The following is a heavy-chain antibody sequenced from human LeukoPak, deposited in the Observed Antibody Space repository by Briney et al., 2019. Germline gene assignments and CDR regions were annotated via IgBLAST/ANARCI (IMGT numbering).Heavy chain of an antibody. V-gene: IGHV4-4*07. D-gene: IGHD2-2*01. J-gene: IGHJ5*02. CDR1: GGSISSYY. CDR2: IYTSGST. CDR3: AREHIVVVPAAHREDWFDP. Sequence: SETLSLTCTVSGGSISSYYWSWIRQPAGKGLEWIGRIYTSGSTNYNPSLKSRVTMSVDTSKNQFSLKLSSVTAADTAVYYRAREHIVVVPAAHREDWFDPWGQGTLVTVSS.